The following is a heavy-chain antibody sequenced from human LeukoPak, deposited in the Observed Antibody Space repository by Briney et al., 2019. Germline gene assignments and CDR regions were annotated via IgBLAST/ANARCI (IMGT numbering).Heavy chain of an antibody. CDR1: GFTFSNYW. CDR3: ARGAYGDYDY. V-gene: IGHV3-23*01. D-gene: IGHD4-17*01. J-gene: IGHJ4*02. Sequence: PGGSLRLSCTASGFTFSNYWMSWVRQAPGKGLEWVSAISADASSTYYADSVEGRFTISRYNSKNTLYLQMNSLRADDTAVYYCARGAYGDYDYWGQGTLVTVSS. CDR2: ISADASST.